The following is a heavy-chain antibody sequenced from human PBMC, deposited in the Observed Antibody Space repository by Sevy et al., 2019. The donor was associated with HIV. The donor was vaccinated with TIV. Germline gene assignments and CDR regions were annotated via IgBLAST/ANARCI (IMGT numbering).Heavy chain of an antibody. Sequence: GGSLRLSCAASGFTFTRYWMSWVRQAPGKGLEWVANINEDGSEKYYVDSVKGRFTISRDNARKSLHLQMNSRRAEDTAIYYCARDVAAGDFWGQGTLVTVSS. CDR2: INEDGSEK. CDR3: ARDVAAGDF. J-gene: IGHJ4*02. D-gene: IGHD2-21*01. CDR1: GFTFTRYW. V-gene: IGHV3-7*01.